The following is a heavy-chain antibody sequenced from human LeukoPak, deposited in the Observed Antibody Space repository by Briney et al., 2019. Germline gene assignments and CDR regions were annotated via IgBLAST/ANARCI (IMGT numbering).Heavy chain of an antibody. Sequence: PGGSLRLSCAASGFTFSSYWMSWVRQAPGKGLEWVANIKQDGSEKYYVDSVKGRFTIPRDNAKNSLYLQMNSLRAEDTAVYYCARLVVVVAATFDYFDYWGQGTLVTVSS. CDR3: ARLVVVVAATFDYFDY. J-gene: IGHJ4*02. D-gene: IGHD2-15*01. CDR2: IKQDGSEK. CDR1: GFTFSSYW. V-gene: IGHV3-7*01.